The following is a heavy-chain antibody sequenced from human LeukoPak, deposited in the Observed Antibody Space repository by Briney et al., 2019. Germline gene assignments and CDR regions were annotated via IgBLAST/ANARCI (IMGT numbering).Heavy chain of an antibody. V-gene: IGHV4-34*09. J-gene: IGHJ6*02. Sequence: SETLSLTCAVYGGSFSGYYWSWIRQPPGKGLEWIGYIYYSGSTYYNPSLKSRVTISVDTSRNQFSLKLSSVTAADTAVYYCARDTLTGWGSYRYSPGQNYYGMDVWGQGTTVTVSS. D-gene: IGHD3-16*02. CDR1: GGSFSGYY. CDR2: IYYSGST. CDR3: ARDTLTGWGSYRYSPGQNYYGMDV.